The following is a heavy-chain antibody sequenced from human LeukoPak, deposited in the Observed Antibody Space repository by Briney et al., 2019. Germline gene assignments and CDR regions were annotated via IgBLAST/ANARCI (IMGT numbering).Heavy chain of an antibody. J-gene: IGHJ6*04. CDR1: GFIFSSSG. CDR3: AELGITMIGGV. CDR2: ISDNGGST. Sequence: GGSLRLSCVASGFIFSSSGMSWVRQAPGKGLEWVSTISDNGGSTYYPDSVKGRFTISRDNSKNTLYLQINSLRHDDTAVYYCAELGITMIGGVWGKGTTVTISS. D-gene: IGHD3-10*02. V-gene: IGHV3-23*01.